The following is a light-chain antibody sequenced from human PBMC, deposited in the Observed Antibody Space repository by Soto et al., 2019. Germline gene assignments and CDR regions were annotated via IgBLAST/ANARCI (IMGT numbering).Light chain of an antibody. Sequence: EIVLTQSPGTLSLSPGERATLSCRASQSVSSSYLAWYQQKPGQAPRLLIYGASSRATGIPDRFSGSGSGTDFTLTISRLEPEAFAVYYCQQYGSSPRYTFGQGTKLEI. CDR2: GAS. CDR3: QQYGSSPRYT. V-gene: IGKV3-20*01. J-gene: IGKJ2*01. CDR1: QSVSSSY.